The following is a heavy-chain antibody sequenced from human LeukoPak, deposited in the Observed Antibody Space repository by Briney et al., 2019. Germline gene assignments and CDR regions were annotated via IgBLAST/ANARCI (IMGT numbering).Heavy chain of an antibody. D-gene: IGHD3-10*01. CDR1: GGSISSTSYY. J-gene: IGHJ4*02. CDR2: IYSSGST. Sequence: QVQLQESGPGLVKPSQTLSLTCTVSGGSISSTSYYWSWIRQPAGRGLEWIVRIYSSGSTNYHPSPKSRVTISVEMSNNQFSLKLSSVTAADTAIYYCAREASLALDSWGQGTLVTVSS. V-gene: IGHV4-61*02. CDR3: AREASLALDS.